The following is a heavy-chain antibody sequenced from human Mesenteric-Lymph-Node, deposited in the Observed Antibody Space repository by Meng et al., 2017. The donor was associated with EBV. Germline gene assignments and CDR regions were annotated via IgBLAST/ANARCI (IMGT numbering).Heavy chain of an antibody. J-gene: IGHJ4*02. CDR3: ARVEVGITSGDY. V-gene: IGHV1-18*01. CDR2: INAYNGDT. Sequence: QDHVVQVGGGVKQPGASVKVACKASGYTFTNYGITWVRQAPGQGLEWMGWINAYNGDTNYAQTLQGRVTMTTDTSTSTAYMELRSLRSDDTAVYYCARVEVGITSGDYWGQGTLVTVSS. CDR1: GYTFTNYG. D-gene: IGHD2-21*01.